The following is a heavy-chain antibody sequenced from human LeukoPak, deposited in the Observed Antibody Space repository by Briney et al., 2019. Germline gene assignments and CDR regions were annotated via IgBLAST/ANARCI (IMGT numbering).Heavy chain of an antibody. V-gene: IGHV3-48*04. J-gene: IGHJ4*02. CDR3: ARGSSTH. D-gene: IGHD6-13*01. CDR1: GFTFSSYS. Sequence: RGSLRLSCAASGFTFSSYSMNWVRQAPGKGLEWVSHISSSSSTIYYADSVKGRFTISRDNAKNSLYLQMNSLRAEDTAVYYCARGSSTHWGQGTLVTVSS. CDR2: ISSSSSTI.